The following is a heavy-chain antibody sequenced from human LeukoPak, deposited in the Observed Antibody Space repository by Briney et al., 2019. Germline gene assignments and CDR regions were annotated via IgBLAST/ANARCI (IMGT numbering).Heavy chain of an antibody. V-gene: IGHV3-74*01. D-gene: IGHD4-23*01. J-gene: IGHJ4*02. CDR3: ARGRPHGNDY. CDR2: IASDGSST. CDR1: GFTFGSYW. Sequence: TGGSLRLPCAASGFTFGSYWMNWVRQAPGKGLVWVSRIASDGSSTTYADSVKGRFSISRDNAKNTLYPQMNSLRVEDTAVYYCARGRPHGNDYWGQGTLVTVSS.